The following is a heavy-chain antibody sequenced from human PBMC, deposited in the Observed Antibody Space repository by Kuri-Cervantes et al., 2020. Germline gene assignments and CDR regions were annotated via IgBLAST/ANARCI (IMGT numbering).Heavy chain of an antibody. Sequence: ASVKVSCKASGYTFTSYYMHWVRQAPGQGLEWMGIINPSGGSTSYAQKFQGRVTMTRDTSTSTVYMELSSLRSEDTAVYYCASTWGYCSSTSCYARPYGMDVWGQGTTVTVSS. CDR1: GYTFTSYY. D-gene: IGHD2-2*01. CDR3: ASTWGYCSSTSCYARPYGMDV. J-gene: IGHJ6*02. V-gene: IGHV1-46*01. CDR2: INPSGGST.